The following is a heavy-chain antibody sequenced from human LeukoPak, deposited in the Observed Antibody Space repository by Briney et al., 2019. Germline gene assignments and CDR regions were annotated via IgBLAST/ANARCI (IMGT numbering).Heavy chain of an antibody. CDR3: AKHLGSWYYFDY. J-gene: IGHJ4*02. D-gene: IGHD6-13*01. Sequence: PGGSLRLSCTASGFSFSSFAMMWVRQAPGEGLEWVSVISASGGGTYYADSVKGRFTTSRDNSKNTLYLQMNSLRAEDTAVYHCAKHLGSWYYFDYWGQGILVTVSS. CDR1: GFSFSSFA. CDR2: ISASGGGT. V-gene: IGHV3-23*01.